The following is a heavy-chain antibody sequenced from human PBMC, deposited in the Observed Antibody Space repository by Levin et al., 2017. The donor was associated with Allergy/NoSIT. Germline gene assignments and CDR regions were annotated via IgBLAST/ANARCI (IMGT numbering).Heavy chain of an antibody. J-gene: IGHJ4*02. CDR3: ARGNSGYGRFDY. Sequence: GESLKISCAASGFTFSSYGMHWVRQAPGKGLEWVAVISYDGSNKYYADSVKGRFTISRDNSKNTLYLQMNSLRAEDTAEYYCARGNSGYGRFDYWGQGTLVTVSS. CDR2: ISYDGSNK. V-gene: IGHV3-30*03. D-gene: IGHD5-12*01. CDR1: GFTFSSYG.